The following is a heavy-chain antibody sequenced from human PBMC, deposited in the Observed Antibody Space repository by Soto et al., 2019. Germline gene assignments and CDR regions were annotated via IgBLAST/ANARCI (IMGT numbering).Heavy chain of an antibody. D-gene: IGHD1-26*01. J-gene: IGHJ4*02. Sequence: EVQLVESGGGLVQPGGSLRLSCAASGFTVNDYYMTWVRQAPGKGLEWVSLLYSGGSTIYADSVKGRVTISRDSSKNTLYLQMTSLRVEDTAVYYCARATVGASDLGFDSWGQGTLVTVSS. CDR3: ARATVGASDLGFDS. CDR2: LYSGGST. V-gene: IGHV3-53*01. CDR1: GFTVNDYY.